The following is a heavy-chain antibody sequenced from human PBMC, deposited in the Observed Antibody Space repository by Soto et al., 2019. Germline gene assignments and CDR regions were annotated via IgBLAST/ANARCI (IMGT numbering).Heavy chain of an antibody. CDR3: ARQTGSGVRPVDY. Sequence: QVQLQESGPGLVKPSETLSLTCTVSGGSISSYYWSWIRPPPGKGLEWIGYIRYSGSTNYNPSLKSRVTIAVDTSKNQFSLKLSSVTAADTAVYYCARQTGSGVRPVDYWGQGTLVTVSS. J-gene: IGHJ4*02. CDR2: IRYSGST. D-gene: IGHD1-1*01. V-gene: IGHV4-59*08. CDR1: GGSISSYY.